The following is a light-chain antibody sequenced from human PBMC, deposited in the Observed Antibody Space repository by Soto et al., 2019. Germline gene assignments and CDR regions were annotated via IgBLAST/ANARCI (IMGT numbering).Light chain of an antibody. V-gene: IGKV1-5*03. Sequence: DIQMTQSPSTLSASVGDRVTLTCRASQSIRSWLAWYQQKPGKAPKLLIYKASTLKSGAPSRFSGSGSATEFTLTISSLQPDDFAPYYCQHYNSYSEEFGQGTK. CDR2: KAS. CDR3: QHYNSYSEE. CDR1: QSIRSW. J-gene: IGKJ1*01.